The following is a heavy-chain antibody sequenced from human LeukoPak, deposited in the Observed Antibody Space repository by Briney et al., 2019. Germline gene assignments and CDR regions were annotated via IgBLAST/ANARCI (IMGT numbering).Heavy chain of an antibody. D-gene: IGHD6-13*01. Sequence: SETLSLTCTVSGGSISNYYWSWIRQPAGKGLEWIGRIYTSGSTNYNPSLKSRVTMSVDSSENQFSLKLSSVTAADTAVYYCARDWYSSSQIITNWFDPWGQGTLVTVSS. V-gene: IGHV4-4*07. CDR3: ARDWYSSSQIITNWFDP. CDR2: IYTSGST. J-gene: IGHJ5*02. CDR1: GGSISNYY.